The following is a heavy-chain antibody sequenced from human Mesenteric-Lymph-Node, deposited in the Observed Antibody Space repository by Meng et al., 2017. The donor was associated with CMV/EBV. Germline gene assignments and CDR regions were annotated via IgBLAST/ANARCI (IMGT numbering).Heavy chain of an antibody. Sequence: GESLKISCAASGFTFSDYGIHWVRQAPCKGLEWVAFIRYDGTYKSYADSVKGRFTISRDDSKNTLYLQMNSLRSEDTAVYYCAKQYLTVTFGMDVWGQGTTVTVSS. CDR3: AKQYLTVTFGMDV. CDR1: GFTFSDYG. D-gene: IGHD4-23*01. V-gene: IGHV3-30*02. J-gene: IGHJ6*02. CDR2: IRYDGTYK.